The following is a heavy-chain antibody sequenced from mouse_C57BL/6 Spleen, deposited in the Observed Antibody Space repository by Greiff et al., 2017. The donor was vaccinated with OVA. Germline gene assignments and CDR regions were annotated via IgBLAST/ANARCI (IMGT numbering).Heavy chain of an antibody. CDR3: AREGGVYDGYPAWFAY. CDR1: GYTFTDYY. J-gene: IGHJ3*01. CDR2: IFPGSGST. Sequence: QVHVKQSGPELVKPGASVKISCKASGYTFTDYYINWVKQRPGQGLEWIGWIFPGSGSTYYNEKFKGKATLTVDKSSSTAYMLLSSLTSEDSAVYFCAREGGVYDGYPAWFAYWGQGTLVTVSA. D-gene: IGHD2-3*01. V-gene: IGHV1-75*01.